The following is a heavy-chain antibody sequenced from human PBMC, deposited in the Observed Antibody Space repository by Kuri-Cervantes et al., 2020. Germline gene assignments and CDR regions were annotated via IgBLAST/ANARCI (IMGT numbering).Heavy chain of an antibody. V-gene: IGHV3-23*01. J-gene: IGHJ6*02. D-gene: IGHD6-6*01. CDR1: GLTFSSYA. CDR2: ISGSGGST. CDR3: ARDRVAARLYYYGMDV. Sequence: GGSLRLSCAASGLTFSSYAMSWVRQAPGKGLEWVSAISGSGGSTYYADSVKGRFTISRDNSKNTLYLQMNSLRAEDTAVYYCARDRVAARLYYYGMDVWGQGTTVTVSS.